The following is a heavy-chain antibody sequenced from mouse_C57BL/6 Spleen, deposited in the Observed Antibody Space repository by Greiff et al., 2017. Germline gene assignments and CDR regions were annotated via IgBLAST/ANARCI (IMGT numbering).Heavy chain of an antibody. CDR3: ARGYSNYLYYFDY. Sequence: VKLQQPGAELVRPGTSVKLSCKASGYTFTSYWMHWVKQRPGQGLEWIGVIDPSASYTNYNQKFKGKATLTVDTSSSTAYMQLSSLTSEDSAVYYGARGYSNYLYYFDYWGQGTTLTVSS. CDR1: GYTFTSYW. V-gene: IGHV1-59*01. J-gene: IGHJ2*01. CDR2: IDPSASYT. D-gene: IGHD2-5*01.